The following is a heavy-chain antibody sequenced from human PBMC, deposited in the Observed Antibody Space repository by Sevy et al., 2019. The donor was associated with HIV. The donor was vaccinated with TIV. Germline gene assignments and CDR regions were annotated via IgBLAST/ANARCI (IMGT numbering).Heavy chain of an antibody. CDR2: IKADGSDK. Sequence: SLRLSCAASGFTFSANWMNWVRQAPGKGLEWVANIKADGSDKHYVDSVEGRFTISRDNAKNLLFLQMNSPRVEDTAVYYCAHETFGRFESWGQGTLVTVSS. CDR1: GFTFSANW. D-gene: IGHD3-16*01. J-gene: IGHJ4*02. V-gene: IGHV3-7*01. CDR3: AHETFGRFES.